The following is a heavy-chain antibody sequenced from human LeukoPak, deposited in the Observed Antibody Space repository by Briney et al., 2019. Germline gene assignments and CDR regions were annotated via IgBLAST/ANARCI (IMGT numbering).Heavy chain of an antibody. CDR3: ASSIGFRSWDAFDI. D-gene: IGHD2-15*01. CDR1: GFTFSSYW. Sequence: GGSLRLSCAASGFTFSSYWMHWVRQAPGKGLVWVSRINGYGSSTTYAESVKGRFTISRDNPKNTLYLQMNSLRVEDTAVYYCASSIGFRSWDAFDIRGQGTMVAVSS. V-gene: IGHV3-74*01. J-gene: IGHJ3*02. CDR2: INGYGSST.